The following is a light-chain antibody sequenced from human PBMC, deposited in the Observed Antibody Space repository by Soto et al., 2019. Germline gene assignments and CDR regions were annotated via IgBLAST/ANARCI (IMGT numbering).Light chain of an antibody. V-gene: IGKV1-5*03. CDR1: QSISTW. CDR2: KAS. CDR3: QQYNGYPWT. J-gene: IGKJ1*01. Sequence: DIQMTQSPSTLSASVGDRVTIACRASQSISTWLAWYQQKPGKAPNLLIYKASSLESGVPSRFSGSGSGTEFTLPISSLQPDDFATYYCQQYNGYPWTFGQGTKVEIK.